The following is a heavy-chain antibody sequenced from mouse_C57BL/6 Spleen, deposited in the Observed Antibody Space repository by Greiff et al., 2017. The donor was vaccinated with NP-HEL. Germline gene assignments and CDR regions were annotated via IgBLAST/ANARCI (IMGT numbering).Heavy chain of an antibody. V-gene: IGHV5-4*01. CDR3: ARDQGGYDGYYFDY. Sequence: EVHLVESGGGLVKPGGSLKLSCAASGFTFSSYAMSWVRQTPEKRLEWVATISDGGSYTYYPDNVKGRFTISRDNAKNNLYLQMSHLKSEDTAMYYCARDQGGYDGYYFDYWGQGTTLTVSS. D-gene: IGHD2-3*01. CDR2: ISDGGSYT. J-gene: IGHJ2*01. CDR1: GFTFSSYA.